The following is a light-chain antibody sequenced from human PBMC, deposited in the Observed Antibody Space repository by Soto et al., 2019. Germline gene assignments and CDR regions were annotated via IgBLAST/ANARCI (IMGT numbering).Light chain of an antibody. Sequence: EIVLTQSPATLSLSPGERATLSYRASQSLNNHLAWYQQKPGQAPSPLIYDSFNRPIGIPVRSSGSGSGTDFTLTISSLESEDFAVYYCQQRGSWPPTFGQGTNVEV. J-gene: IGKJ1*01. CDR2: DSF. V-gene: IGKV3-11*01. CDR1: QSLNNH. CDR3: QQRGSWPPT.